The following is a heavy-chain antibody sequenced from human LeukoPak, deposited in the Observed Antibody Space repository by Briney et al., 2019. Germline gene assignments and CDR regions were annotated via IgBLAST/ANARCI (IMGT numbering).Heavy chain of an antibody. D-gene: IGHD6-25*01. CDR1: GGSISSSSYY. Sequence: SETLSLTCTVSGGSISSSSYYWGWIRQPPGKGLEWIGSIYYSGSTYYNPSLKSRVTISVDTSKNQFSLKLSSVTAADTAVYYCARDLSSEVSFDIWGQGTMVTVSS. CDR3: ARDLSSEVSFDI. V-gene: IGHV4-39*07. CDR2: IYYSGST. J-gene: IGHJ3*02.